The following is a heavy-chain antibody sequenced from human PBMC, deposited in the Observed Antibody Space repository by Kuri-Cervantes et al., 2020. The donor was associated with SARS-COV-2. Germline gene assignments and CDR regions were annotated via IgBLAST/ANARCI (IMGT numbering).Heavy chain of an antibody. J-gene: IGHJ4*02. V-gene: IGHV4-28*03. CDR2: IYYSGST. D-gene: IGHD3/OR15-3a*01. CDR1: GYSISSSNW. Sequence: SETLSLTCAVSGYSISSSNWWGWIRQPPGKGLEWIGYIYYSGSTYYNPSLKSRVTMSVDTSKNQFSLKLSSVTAVDTAVYYCARGTYTYYDFWRGPYFDYWGQGNLVTVSS. CDR3: ARGTYTYYDFWRGPYFDY.